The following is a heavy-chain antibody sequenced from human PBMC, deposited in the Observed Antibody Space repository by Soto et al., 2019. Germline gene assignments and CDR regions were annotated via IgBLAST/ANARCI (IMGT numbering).Heavy chain of an antibody. CDR3: ARALVLGYCSGGSCYSVGSDAFDI. J-gene: IGHJ3*02. CDR2: INHSGST. Sequence: SEPLSLTCAVYGGSFSGYYWSWIRQPPGKGLEWIGEINHSGSTNYNPSLKSRVTISVDTSKNQFSLKLSSVTAADTAVYYCARALVLGYCSGGSCYSVGSDAFDIWGQGTMVTVSS. D-gene: IGHD2-15*01. V-gene: IGHV4-34*01. CDR1: GGSFSGYY.